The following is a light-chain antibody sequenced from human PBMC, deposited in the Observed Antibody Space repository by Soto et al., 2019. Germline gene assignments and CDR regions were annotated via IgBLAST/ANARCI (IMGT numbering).Light chain of an antibody. Sequence: ESMLTQSPGTLSLSPGERATLSCRASQCVSTGYLAWYQQKPGQAPRLLLYGASIRATGIPDRFSASGAGTDVTLTISRRELDAVAVESCYRFGGSPLAFRVGRGPKLEL. CDR2: GAS. CDR3: YRFGGSPLAFR. V-gene: IGKV3-20*01. J-gene: IGKJ2*01. CDR1: QCVSTGY.